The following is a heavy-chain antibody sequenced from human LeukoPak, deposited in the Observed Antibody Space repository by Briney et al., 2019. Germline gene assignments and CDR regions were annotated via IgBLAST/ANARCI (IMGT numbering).Heavy chain of an antibody. CDR2: ISGSGDRT. CDR3: ARASSSYGTWSDY. D-gene: IGHD5-18*01. Sequence: GGSLRLSCAASGFTFSSYAMNWVRQAPGKGLEWVSSISGSGDRTYYADSEKGRFTISRDNSKNTLYLQMNSLRAEDTAVYYCARASSSYGTWSDYWGQGTLVTVSS. V-gene: IGHV3-23*01. J-gene: IGHJ4*02. CDR1: GFTFSSYA.